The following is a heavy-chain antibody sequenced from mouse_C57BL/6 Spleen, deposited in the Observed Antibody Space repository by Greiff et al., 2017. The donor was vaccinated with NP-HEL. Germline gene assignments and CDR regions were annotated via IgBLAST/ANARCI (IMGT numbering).Heavy chain of an antibody. J-gene: IGHJ4*01. Sequence: VQLQQSGAELVKPGASVKISCKASGYAFSSYWMNWVKQRPGKGLEWIGHIYPGDGDTNYNGKFKGKATLTADKSSSTAYMQLSSLTSEDSAVYFCARRGGTSYYAMDYWGQGTSVTVSS. V-gene: IGHV1-80*01. CDR2: IYPGDGDT. D-gene: IGHD3-3*01. CDR1: GYAFSSYW. CDR3: ARRGGTSYYAMDY.